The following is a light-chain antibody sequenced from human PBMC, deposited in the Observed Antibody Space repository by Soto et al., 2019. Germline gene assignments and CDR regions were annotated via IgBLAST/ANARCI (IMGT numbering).Light chain of an antibody. Sequence: EIVLTHSRATLSLSPGNRATLSYRASQSVSGLLAWYQQKPGHAPRPLIYDASNRATGIPARFSGSGSGTDFTLTITSLEPEDFAVYYCQQRSNWPSTFGGGTKVEI. CDR3: QQRSNWPST. CDR2: DAS. V-gene: IGKV3-11*01. CDR1: QSVSGL. J-gene: IGKJ4*01.